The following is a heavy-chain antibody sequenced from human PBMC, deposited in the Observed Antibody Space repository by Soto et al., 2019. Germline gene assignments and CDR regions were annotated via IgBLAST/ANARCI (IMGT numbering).Heavy chain of an antibody. CDR3: ARVGSASLMGVVIADH. V-gene: IGHV3-49*05. CDR2: IRSKGYGGTT. CDR1: GFTFGDHA. D-gene: IGHD2-21*01. J-gene: IGHJ4*02. Sequence: EVQVVESGGALVKPGRSLRLSCTTSGFTFGDHAMSWFRQAPGKGLEWVGFIRSKGYGGTTQYAASVKGRFTISRDDSESIAYLQMDSLKTEDTALYYCARVGSASLMGVVIADHWGQGTQVTVSS.